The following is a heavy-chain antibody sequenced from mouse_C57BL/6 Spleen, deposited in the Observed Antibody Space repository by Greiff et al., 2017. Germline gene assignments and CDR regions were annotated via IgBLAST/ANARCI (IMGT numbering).Heavy chain of an antibody. Sequence: VQLKESGPELVKPGASVKMSCKASGYTFTDYNMHWVKQSHGKSLEWIGYINPNNGGTSYNQKFKGKATLTVNKSSSTAYMELRSLTSEDSAVYYCARDWDGEDYWGQGTTLTVSS. D-gene: IGHD4-1*01. V-gene: IGHV1-22*01. J-gene: IGHJ2*01. CDR3: ARDWDGEDY. CDR1: GYTFTDYN. CDR2: INPNNGGT.